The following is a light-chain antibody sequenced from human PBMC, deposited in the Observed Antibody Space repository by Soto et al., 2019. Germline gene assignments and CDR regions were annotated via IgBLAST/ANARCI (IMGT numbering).Light chain of an antibody. V-gene: IGLV2-14*01. CDR1: SSDVGGYNF. Sequence: QSALTQPASVSGSPGQSITISCTGTSSDVGGYNFVAWYQQQPGKAPKLMIYEVSNRPSGVSNRFSGSKSGNTASLTISGLQAEDEADYYCSSYTSSITVVFGGGTQLTVL. CDR3: SSYTSSITVV. CDR2: EVS. J-gene: IGLJ2*01.